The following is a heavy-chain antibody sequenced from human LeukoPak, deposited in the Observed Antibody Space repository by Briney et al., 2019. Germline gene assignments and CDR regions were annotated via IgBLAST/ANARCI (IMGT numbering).Heavy chain of an antibody. Sequence: ASVKVSCKASGYTFTSYGIIWVRQATGQGLEWMGWMNPNSGYTGSAQKFQGRVTMTSDTSISTAYMELSSLRFEDTAVYYCARNYLGLSYWGQGTLVTVSS. D-gene: IGHD7-27*01. CDR3: ARNYLGLSY. CDR1: GYTFTSYG. J-gene: IGHJ4*02. V-gene: IGHV1-8*02. CDR2: MNPNSGYT.